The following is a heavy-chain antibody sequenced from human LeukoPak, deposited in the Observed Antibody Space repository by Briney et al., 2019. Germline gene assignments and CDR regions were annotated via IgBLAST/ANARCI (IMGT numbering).Heavy chain of an antibody. D-gene: IGHD3-3*01. CDR2: IIPIFGTA. J-gene: IGHJ6*02. CDR3: ARVLVGIFGVVTNGYHYGMDV. Sequence: ASVKVSCKASGGTFSSYAISWVRQAPGQGLEWMGGIIPIFGTANYAQKFQGRVTITADESTSTAYMELSSLRSEDTAVYYCARVLVGIFGVVTNGYHYGMDVWGQGTTVTVSS. V-gene: IGHV1-69*13. CDR1: GGTFSSYA.